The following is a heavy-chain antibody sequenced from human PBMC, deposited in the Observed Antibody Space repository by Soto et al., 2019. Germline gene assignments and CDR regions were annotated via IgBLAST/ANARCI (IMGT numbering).Heavy chain of an antibody. CDR1: GFTFSSYG. CDR2: ISYDGSNK. D-gene: IGHD4-17*01. J-gene: IGHJ3*02. V-gene: IGHV3-30*18. CDR3: SKDYGDYEVGDAFDI. Sequence: QVQLVESGGGVVQPGRSLRLSCAASGFTFSSYGMHWVRQAPGKGLEWVAGISYDGSNKYYADSVKGRFTISRDNSKNTLYLQMNSLRAEDRAVYYCSKDYGDYEVGDAFDIWGQGTMVTVSS.